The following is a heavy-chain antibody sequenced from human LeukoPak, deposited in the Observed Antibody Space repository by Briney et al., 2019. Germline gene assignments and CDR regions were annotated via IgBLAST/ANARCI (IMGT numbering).Heavy chain of an antibody. CDR1: GYTFTSFD. CDR3: ARGPRDIVATTYPDY. Sequence: ASVKVSCKASGYTFTSFDIFWVRQATGQGLEWMGWMSPNSGNTGSAQKFQGRVTFTRDTSISTAYMELSSLRSEDTAVYYCARGPRDIVATTYPDYWGQGTLVTVSS. J-gene: IGHJ4*02. V-gene: IGHV1-8*01. CDR2: MSPNSGNT. D-gene: IGHD5-12*01.